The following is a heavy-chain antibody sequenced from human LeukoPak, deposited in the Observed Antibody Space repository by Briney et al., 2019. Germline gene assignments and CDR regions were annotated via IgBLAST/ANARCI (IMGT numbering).Heavy chain of an antibody. D-gene: IGHD4-23*01. V-gene: IGHV1-18*01. J-gene: IGHJ3*02. CDR3: ASRYGGNLGNAFDI. Sequence: ASVKVSCKASGYTFTSYGISWVRQAPGQGLEWMGWISAYNGNTNYAQKLQGRVTMTTDTSTSTAYMELRSLRSDDTAVYYCASRYGGNLGNAFDIWGQGTMVTVSS. CDR2: ISAYNGNT. CDR1: GYTFTSYG.